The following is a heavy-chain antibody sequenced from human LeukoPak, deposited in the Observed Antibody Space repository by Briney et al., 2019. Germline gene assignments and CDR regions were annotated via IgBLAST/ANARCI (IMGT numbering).Heavy chain of an antibody. D-gene: IGHD3-22*01. CDR2: IKSKTDGGTT. V-gene: IGHV3-15*01. CDR1: GFTFSNAW. J-gene: IGHJ3*02. CDR3: TTDLYYDSSGYYYGGFNAFDI. Sequence: GGSLRLSCAASGFTFSNAWMSWVRQAPGKGLEWVGRIKSKTDGGTTDYAAPVKGRFTISRDDSKNTLYLQMNSLKTEDTAVYYCTTDLYYDSSGYYYGGFNAFDIRGQGTMVTVSS.